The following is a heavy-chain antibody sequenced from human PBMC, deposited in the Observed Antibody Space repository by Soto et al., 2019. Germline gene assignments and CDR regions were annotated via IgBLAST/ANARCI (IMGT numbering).Heavy chain of an antibody. Sequence: EVQLLASGGGLVQPGGSLRLSCAASGFTFTNYAMNWVRQAPGKGLEWVSAITGGGNTYYADSVKGRFTISRDSFESTLYLQMNSLKAEDTAVYYCAKVPWGSSRTGGFDFWGQGSLVTVSS. V-gene: IGHV3-23*01. CDR2: ITGGGNT. J-gene: IGHJ4*02. CDR3: AKVPWGSSRTGGFDF. CDR1: GFTFTNYA. D-gene: IGHD6-6*01.